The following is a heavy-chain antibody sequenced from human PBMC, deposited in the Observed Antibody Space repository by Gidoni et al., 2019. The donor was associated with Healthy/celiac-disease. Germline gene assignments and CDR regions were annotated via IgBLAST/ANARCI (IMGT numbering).Heavy chain of an antibody. CDR3: AKGETDIVVVDDYFDY. D-gene: IGHD2-15*01. CDR1: GFTFDDYA. V-gene: IGHV3-9*01. Sequence: EVQLVESGGGLVQPGRSLRLSCAASGFTFDDYAMHWVRQAPGTGLEGVSGISWNSGSIGYADSVKGRFTISRDNAKNSLYLQMNSLRAEDTALYYCAKGETDIVVVDDYFDYWGQGTLVTVSS. CDR2: ISWNSGSI. J-gene: IGHJ4*02.